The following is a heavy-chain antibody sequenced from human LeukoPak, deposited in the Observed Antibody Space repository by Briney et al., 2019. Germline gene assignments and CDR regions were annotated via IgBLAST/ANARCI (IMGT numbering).Heavy chain of an antibody. D-gene: IGHD2-21*02. CDR1: GGSISSYY. CDR2: IHYSGYT. Sequence: KASETLSLTCTVSGGSISSYYWSWVRQPPGKGLERIGYIHYSGYTNYNPSLKSRVVISVDTSKNQFSLKLSSVTAADTAVYYCAREGGGDAIDAFDIWGQGTMVTVSS. CDR3: AREGGGDAIDAFDI. V-gene: IGHV4-59*01. J-gene: IGHJ3*02.